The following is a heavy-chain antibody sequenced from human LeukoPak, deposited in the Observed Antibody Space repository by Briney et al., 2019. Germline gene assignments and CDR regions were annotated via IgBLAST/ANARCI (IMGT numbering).Heavy chain of an antibody. Sequence: GASVKVSCKASGGTFSSYAISWVRQAPGQGLEWMGGIIPIFGTANCAQKFQGRVTITTDESTSTAYMELSSLRSEDTAVYYCARGPTLIWRYYFDYWGQGTLVTVSS. CDR3: ARGPTLIWRYYFDY. D-gene: IGHD2-21*01. J-gene: IGHJ4*03. CDR2: IIPIFGTA. V-gene: IGHV1-69*05. CDR1: GGTFSSYA.